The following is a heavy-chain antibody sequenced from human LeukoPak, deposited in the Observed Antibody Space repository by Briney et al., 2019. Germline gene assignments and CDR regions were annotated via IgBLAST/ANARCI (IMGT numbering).Heavy chain of an antibody. V-gene: IGHV3-21*01. CDR2: ISSSSSYI. Sequence: GGSLRLSCAASGFSFSSYSMNWVRQAPGKGLEWVSSISSSSSYIYFADSVKGRFTISRDNSKNTLYLQMNSLRAEDTAVYYCAKVESRGPGRAPFDYWGQGTLVTVSS. D-gene: IGHD3-10*01. CDR3: AKVESRGPGRAPFDY. CDR1: GFSFSSYS. J-gene: IGHJ4*02.